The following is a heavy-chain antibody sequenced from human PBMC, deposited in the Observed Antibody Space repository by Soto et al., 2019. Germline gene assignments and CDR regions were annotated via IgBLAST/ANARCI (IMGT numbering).Heavy chain of an antibody. J-gene: IGHJ6*02. CDR3: ARGARDIVVVVAARGYYGMDV. V-gene: IGHV1-69*13. CDR1: GGTFSSYA. CDR2: IIPIFGTA. D-gene: IGHD2-15*01. Sequence: SVKVSCKASGGTFSSYAISWARQAPGQGLEWMGGIIPIFGTANYAQKFQGRVTITADESTSTAYMELSSLRSEDTAVYYCARGARDIVVVVAARGYYGMDVWGQGTTVTVSS.